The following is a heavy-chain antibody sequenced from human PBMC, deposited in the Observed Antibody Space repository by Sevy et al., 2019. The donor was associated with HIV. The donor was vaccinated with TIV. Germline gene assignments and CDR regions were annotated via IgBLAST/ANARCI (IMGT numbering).Heavy chain of an antibody. CDR2: IGRGGDA. V-gene: IGHV3-13*01. D-gene: IGHD5-12*01. Sequence: QLGGSLRLSCGASGFTFSSYDMHWVRQAAGKGLEWVSGIGRGGDAYYPGSVKGRFTISRENAKNSLYLQMNSLRAGDTAVYYCARSGGYSDYGMDVWGQGTTVTVSS. CDR3: ARSGGYSDYGMDV. CDR1: GFTFSSYD. J-gene: IGHJ6*02.